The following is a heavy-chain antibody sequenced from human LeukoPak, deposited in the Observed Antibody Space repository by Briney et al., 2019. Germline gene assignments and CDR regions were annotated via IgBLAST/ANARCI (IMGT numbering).Heavy chain of an antibody. D-gene: IGHD3-22*01. CDR2: ISGDGSGT. J-gene: IGHJ4*02. CDR1: GFTFEDSA. CDR3: GKGYYSDYSGPPLY. V-gene: IGHV3-43*02. Sequence: GGSLRLSCAGSGFTFEDSAMYWVRQTPGKGLEGVSLISGDGSGTYYGDSVKGRFTISRVNGKNSVYLQMNSRRTEDTALYYCGKGYYSDYSGPPLYWGPGTLVTVSS.